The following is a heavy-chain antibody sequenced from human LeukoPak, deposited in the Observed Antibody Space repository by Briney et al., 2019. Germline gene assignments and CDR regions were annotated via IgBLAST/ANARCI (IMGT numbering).Heavy chain of an antibody. CDR3: GRLTAYYSDY. Sequence: GGSLRLSCAASGFTFSNSEMKWVRQAPGKGLEWLSFISITGGTTHYAVSVKGRFTISRDNAQSSLFLQMNNLRAGDTAVYYCGRLTAYYSDYWGQGTLVTVSS. CDR1: GFTFSNSE. J-gene: IGHJ4*02. V-gene: IGHV3-48*03. CDR2: ISITGGTT.